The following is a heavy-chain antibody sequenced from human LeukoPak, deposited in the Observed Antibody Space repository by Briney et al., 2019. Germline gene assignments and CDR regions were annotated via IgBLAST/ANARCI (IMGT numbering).Heavy chain of an antibody. Sequence: ASVKVSCKASGYTFTGYYMHWVRQAPGQGLECMGWINPNSGGTNYAQKFQGRVTMTRDTSISTAYMELSRLRSDDTAIYYCARGPAEWLLRNGDFDYWGQGTLVTVSS. J-gene: IGHJ4*02. CDR1: GYTFTGYY. V-gene: IGHV1-2*02. D-gene: IGHD3-22*01. CDR2: INPNSGGT. CDR3: ARGPAEWLLRNGDFDY.